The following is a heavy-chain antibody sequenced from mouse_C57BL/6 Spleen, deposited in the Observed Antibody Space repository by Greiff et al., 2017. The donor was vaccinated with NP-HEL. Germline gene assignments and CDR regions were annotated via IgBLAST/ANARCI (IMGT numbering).Heavy chain of an antibody. CDR3: ARSRALISTGYAMDY. D-gene: IGHD1-3*01. V-gene: IGHV1-82*01. J-gene: IGHJ4*01. CDR2: IYPGDGDT. Sequence: VQLQQSGPELVKPGASVKISCKASGYAFSSSWMNWVKQRPGKGLEWIGRIYPGDGDTNYNGKFKGKATLTADKSSSTAYMQLSSLTSEDSAVYFCARSRALISTGYAMDYWGQGTSVTVAS. CDR1: GYAFSSSW.